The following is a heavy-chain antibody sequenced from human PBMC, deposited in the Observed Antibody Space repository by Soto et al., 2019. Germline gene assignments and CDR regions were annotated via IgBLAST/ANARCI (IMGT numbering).Heavy chain of an antibody. J-gene: IGHJ3*02. CDR1: GFTFSSYA. D-gene: IGHD2-2*01. CDR2: ISGSGGST. V-gene: IGHV3-23*01. CDR3: AKDSNIVVVPAAPDAFDI. Sequence: GGSLRLSCAASGFTFSSYAMSWVRQAPGKGLEWVSAISGSGGSTYYADSVKGRFTISRDNSKNTLYLQMNSLRAEDTAVYYCAKDSNIVVVPAAPDAFDIWGQGTMVTV.